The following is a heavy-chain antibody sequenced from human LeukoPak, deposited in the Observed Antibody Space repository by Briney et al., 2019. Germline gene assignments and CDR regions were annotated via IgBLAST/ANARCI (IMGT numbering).Heavy chain of an antibody. V-gene: IGHV4-4*02. D-gene: IGHD3-16*01. Sequence: SGTLSLTCAVSGGSISSSNWWSWVRPPPGKGLEWIGEIYHSGSTNYNPSLKSRVTISVDKSKNQCSLKLSSVTAADTAVYYWVCRAASYYFDYWGQGTLVTVSS. J-gene: IGHJ4*02. CDR2: IYHSGST. CDR3: VCRAASYYFDY. CDR1: GGSISSSNW.